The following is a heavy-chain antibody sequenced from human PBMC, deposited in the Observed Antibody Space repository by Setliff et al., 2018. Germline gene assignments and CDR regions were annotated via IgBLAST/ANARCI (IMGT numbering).Heavy chain of an antibody. J-gene: IGHJ6*03. Sequence: PSETLSLTCAVYGGSISSYYWSWIRQPAGKGLEWIGHIYIGGSANYNPSLKSRVTMSIDTSKNQFSLKLNSVTAADMAVYYCAREQWLDPPGYYYMDVWAKGTTVTV. D-gene: IGHD6-19*01. V-gene: IGHV4-4*07. CDR3: AREQWLDPPGYYYMDV. CDR2: IYIGGSA. CDR1: GGSISSYY.